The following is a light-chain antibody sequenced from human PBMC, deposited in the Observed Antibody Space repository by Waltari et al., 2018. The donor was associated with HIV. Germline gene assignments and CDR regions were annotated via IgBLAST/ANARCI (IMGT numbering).Light chain of an antibody. CDR3: SSDAGSHNWV. CDR1: TSDVGGYNY. CDR2: EVS. V-gene: IGLV2-8*01. J-gene: IGLJ3*02. Sequence: QSALTQPPSASGSPGQSVTISCTGTTSDVGGYNYVSWYQQHPGKAPKLMIYEVSKRPSGVPDRFSGSKSGNTASLTVSGLQAEDESDYYCSSDAGSHNWVFGGGTKLTVL.